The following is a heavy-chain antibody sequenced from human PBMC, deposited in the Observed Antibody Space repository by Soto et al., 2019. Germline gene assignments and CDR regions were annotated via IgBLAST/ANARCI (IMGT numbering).Heavy chain of an antibody. V-gene: IGHV3-23*01. J-gene: IGHJ5*02. D-gene: IGHD3-9*01. Sequence: HPGGSLRLSCAASGFTFSSYAMSWVRQAPGKGLEWVSAISGSGGSTYYADSVKGRFTISRDNSKNTLYLQMNSLRAEDTAVYYCAIDRGYFDWFNWFAPWGQGTLVTVSS. CDR3: AIDRGYFDWFNWFAP. CDR1: GFTFSSYA. CDR2: ISGSGGST.